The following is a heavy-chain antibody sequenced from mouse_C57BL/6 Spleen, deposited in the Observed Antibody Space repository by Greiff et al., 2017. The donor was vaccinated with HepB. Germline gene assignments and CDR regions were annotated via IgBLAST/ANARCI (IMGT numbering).Heavy chain of an antibody. CDR1: GYTFTSYG. CDR3: ARSGGNPYAMDY. J-gene: IGHJ4*01. Sequence: QVQLQQSGAELARPGASVKLSCKASGYTFTSYGISWVKQRTGQGLEWIGEIYPRSGNTYYNEKFKGKATMTADKSSRTAYMELRSLTSEDSAVYFCARSGGNPYAMDYWGQGTSVTVSS. CDR2: IYPRSGNT. D-gene: IGHD2-1*01. V-gene: IGHV1-81*01.